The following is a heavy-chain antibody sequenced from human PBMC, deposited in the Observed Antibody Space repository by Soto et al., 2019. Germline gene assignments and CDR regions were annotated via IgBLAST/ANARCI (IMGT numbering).Heavy chain of an antibody. CDR3: ARDRYTYCSGGSCYNYFDY. Sequence: VASVKVSCKASGYTFTGYYMHWVRQAPGQGLEWMGWINPNSGGTNYAQKFQGWVTMTRDTSISTAYMELSRLRSDDTAVYYCARDRYTYCSGGSCYNYFDYWGQGTLVTVSS. CDR1: GYTFTGYY. D-gene: IGHD2-15*01. J-gene: IGHJ4*02. V-gene: IGHV1-2*04. CDR2: INPNSGGT.